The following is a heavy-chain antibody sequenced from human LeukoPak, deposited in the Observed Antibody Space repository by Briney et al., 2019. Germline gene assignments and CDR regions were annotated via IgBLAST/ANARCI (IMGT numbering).Heavy chain of an antibody. J-gene: IGHJ4*02. D-gene: IGHD2-2*01. CDR2: ISSASGSI. CDR3: ARLPAYCSTTSCYHDY. Sequence: GGSLRLSCAASGFTFSSYSMNWVRQAPGKGLEWVSYISSASGSIYYADSVKGRFTISRDNAKNSLFLQMNSLRAEDTAVYYCARLPAYCSTTSCYHDYWGQGTLVTVSS. V-gene: IGHV3-48*04. CDR1: GFTFSSYS.